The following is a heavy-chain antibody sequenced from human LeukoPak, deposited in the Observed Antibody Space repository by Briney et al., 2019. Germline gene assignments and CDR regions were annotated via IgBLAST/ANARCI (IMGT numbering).Heavy chain of an antibody. CDR1: GFTFSRYA. V-gene: IGHV3-23*01. J-gene: IGHJ4*02. CDR3: ARSRSGSVAGTSDY. CDR2: VSTDGDT. Sequence: GGSLRLSCAASGFTFSRYAMSWVRQAPGKGLEWVSSVSTDGDTYYTDSVKGRFTISRDVSRNILFLQMISLRADDTALYYCARSRSGSVAGTSDYWGQGTLVIVSS. D-gene: IGHD6-19*01.